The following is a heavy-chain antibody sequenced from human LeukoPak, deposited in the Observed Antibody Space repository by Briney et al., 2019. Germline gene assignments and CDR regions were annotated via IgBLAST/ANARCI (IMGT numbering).Heavy chain of an antibody. D-gene: IGHD3-10*01. V-gene: IGHV4-4*07. Sequence: PSETLSLTCTVSGGPISSYYWSWIRQPAGKGLEWIGRIYTSGSTNYNPSLKSRVTMSVDTSKNQFSLKLSSVTAADTAVYYCASRLLWFADNAFDIWGQGTMVTVSS. CDR1: GGPISSYY. CDR2: IYTSGST. J-gene: IGHJ3*02. CDR3: ASRLLWFADNAFDI.